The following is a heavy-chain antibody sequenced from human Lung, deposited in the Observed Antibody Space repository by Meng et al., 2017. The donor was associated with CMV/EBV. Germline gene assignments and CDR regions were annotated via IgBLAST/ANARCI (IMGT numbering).Heavy chain of an antibody. Sequence: SVKVSCKASGDTFSRYAVSWVRQAPGQGLEWVGGIITIFGTPYYAQKFQGRVTITTDESTTTVYMELSSLRFEDTAVYYCARGGGSGTPTWKYYGMDVWXQGNXVTVDS. CDR2: IITIFGTP. V-gene: IGHV1-69*05. J-gene: IGHJ6*01. D-gene: IGHD1-1*01. CDR1: GDTFSRYA. CDR3: ARGGGSGTPTWKYYGMDV.